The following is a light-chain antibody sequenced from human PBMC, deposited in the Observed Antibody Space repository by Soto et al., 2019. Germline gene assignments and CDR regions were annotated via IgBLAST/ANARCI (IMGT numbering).Light chain of an antibody. CDR1: SSDVGGYNH. CDR2: DVN. CDR3: ASYTSSSSLVL. Sequence: QSALTQPASVSGSPGQSITISCTGTSSDVGGYNHVSWYQQRPGKAPKLMIYDVNNRPSGVSDRFSGSKSDNTASLTISGRQAEDEADYYCASYTSSSSLVLFGVGTKLTVL. J-gene: IGLJ2*01. V-gene: IGLV2-14*01.